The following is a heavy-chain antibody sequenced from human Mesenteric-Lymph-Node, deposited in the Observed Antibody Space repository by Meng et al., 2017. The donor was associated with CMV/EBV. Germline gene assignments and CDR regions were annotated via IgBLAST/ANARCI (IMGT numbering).Heavy chain of an antibody. V-gene: IGHV4-59*04. CDR3: ARHVGATDWFDP. D-gene: IGHD1-26*01. J-gene: IGHJ5*01. Sequence: SETLSLTCGVSGGSFGDYYWTWVRQPPGKPLEWIGSIFYSGDTYYNPSLKSRVTLSVDASNSHLSLRLTSVTAADTAVYYCARHVGATDWFDPWGQGTLVTVSS. CDR1: GGSFGDYY. CDR2: IFYSGDT.